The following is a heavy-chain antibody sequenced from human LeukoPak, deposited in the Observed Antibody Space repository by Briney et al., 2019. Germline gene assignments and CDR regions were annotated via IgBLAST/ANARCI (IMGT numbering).Heavy chain of an antibody. V-gene: IGHV1-2*02. D-gene: IGHD6-6*01. CDR1: GYTFTDYY. J-gene: IGHJ5*02. Sequence: EASVKVSCKASGYTFTDYYMHWVRQAPGQGLEWMGWINPNSGATNYAQNFQGRVTMTRDTSISTAYMELMSLISDDTAVYYCARDPKKDSGSLVDNWFDPWGQGTLVTVSS. CDR2: INPNSGAT. CDR3: ARDPKKDSGSLVDNWFDP.